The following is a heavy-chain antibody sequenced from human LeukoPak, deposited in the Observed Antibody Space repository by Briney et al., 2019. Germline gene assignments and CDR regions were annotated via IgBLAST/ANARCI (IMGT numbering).Heavy chain of an antibody. CDR1: GGSFRVYY. V-gene: IGHV4-34*01. D-gene: IGHD3-22*01. CDR2: INHSGST. Sequence: PSETLSPTCAVYGGSFRVYYWSWIRQPPGKGLEWIGEINHSGSTNYNPSLTSRVTISVDTSKNQFSLKLSSVTAADTAVYYCARGWNYYDSSGYSTFDYWGQGTLVTVSS. CDR3: ARGWNYYDSSGYSTFDY. J-gene: IGHJ4*02.